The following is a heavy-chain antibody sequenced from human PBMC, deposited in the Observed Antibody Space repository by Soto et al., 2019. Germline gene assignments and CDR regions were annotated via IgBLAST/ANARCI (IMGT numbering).Heavy chain of an antibody. CDR2: ISAYNGNT. CDR1: GYTFTSYG. CDR3: ARGEYCSGGSCIAFDI. J-gene: IGHJ3*02. V-gene: IGHV1-18*01. D-gene: IGHD2-15*01. Sequence: ASVKVSCKSSGYTFTSYGISCVRQAPGQGLEWMGWISAYNGNTNYAQKLQGRVTMTTDTSTSTAYMELRSLRSDDTAVYYCARGEYCSGGSCIAFDIWGQGTMVTVS.